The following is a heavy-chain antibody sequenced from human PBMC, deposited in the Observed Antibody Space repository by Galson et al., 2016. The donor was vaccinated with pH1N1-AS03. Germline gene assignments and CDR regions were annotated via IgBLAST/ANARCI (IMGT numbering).Heavy chain of an antibody. CDR1: GYTFTNYG. V-gene: IGHV1-18*01. J-gene: IGHJ4*02. CDR3: ARGWPDYGGDSFLGWDH. Sequence: SVKVSCKASGYTFTNYGISWVRQAPGQGLEWMGWISAYNGNTNYAQKLQGRVTLTTDTTTSTAYREQRSLRSADTAVYYCARGWPDYGGDSFLGWDHWGQGSLVTVSS. CDR2: ISAYNGNT. D-gene: IGHD4-23*01.